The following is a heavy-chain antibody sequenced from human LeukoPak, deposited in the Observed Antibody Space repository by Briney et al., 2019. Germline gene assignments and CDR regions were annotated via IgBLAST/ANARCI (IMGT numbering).Heavy chain of an antibody. V-gene: IGHV3-53*01. D-gene: IGHD2-15*01. CDR1: GFTVSSNY. Sequence: GGSPRLSCAASGFTVSSNYMSWVRQAPGKGLEWVSVIYSGGSTYYADSVKGRFTISRDNSKNTLYLQMNSLRAEDTAVYYCARRYCSGGSCYFDYWGQGTLVTVSS. J-gene: IGHJ4*02. CDR3: ARRYCSGGSCYFDY. CDR2: IYSGGST.